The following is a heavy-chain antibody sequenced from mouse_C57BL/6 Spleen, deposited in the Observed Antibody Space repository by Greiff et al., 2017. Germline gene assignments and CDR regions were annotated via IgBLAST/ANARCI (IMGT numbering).Heavy chain of an antibody. CDR1: GFNIKDDY. CDR3: TARGYGSTRRAMDY. J-gene: IGHJ4*01. Sequence: EVQLQQSGAELVRPGASVKLSCTASGFNIKDDYMHWVKQRPEQGLEWIGWIDPENGDTEYASKFQGKATITADTSSNTAYLQLSSLTSEDTAVYYYTARGYGSTRRAMDYWGQGTSVTVSS. V-gene: IGHV14-4*01. CDR2: IDPENGDT. D-gene: IGHD1-1*01.